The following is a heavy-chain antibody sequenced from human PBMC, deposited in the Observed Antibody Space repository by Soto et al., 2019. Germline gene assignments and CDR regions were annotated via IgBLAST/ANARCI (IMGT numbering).Heavy chain of an antibody. CDR2: IHYSGST. D-gene: IGHD3-22*01. Sequence: SETLSLTCTVSGGSISSSSYYWGWIRQPPGKGLEWIGCIHYSGSTYYNPSLRSRVTSSVDTSKNQFSLKVSSVTAADTAVYYCARVIVVITKPEYYFDYWGQGTLVTVSS. J-gene: IGHJ4*02. CDR1: GGSISSSSYY. V-gene: IGHV4-39*01. CDR3: ARVIVVITKPEYYFDY.